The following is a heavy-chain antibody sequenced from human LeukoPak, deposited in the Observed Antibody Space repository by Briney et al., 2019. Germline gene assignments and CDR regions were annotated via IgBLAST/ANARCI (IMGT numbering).Heavy chain of an antibody. D-gene: IGHD3-22*01. CDR2: IYYSGST. CDR3: ARMGNSGYDFKDAEGTYYYDSSGYYYEPYFDY. Sequence: SQTLSLTCTVSGGSISSGGYYWSWIRQHPGKGLEWIGYIYYSGSTYYDPSLKSRVTISVDTSKNQFSLKLSSVTAADTAVYYCARMGNSGYDFKDAEGTYYYDSSGYYYEPYFDYWGQGTLVTVSS. J-gene: IGHJ4*02. V-gene: IGHV4-31*03. CDR1: GGSISSGGYY.